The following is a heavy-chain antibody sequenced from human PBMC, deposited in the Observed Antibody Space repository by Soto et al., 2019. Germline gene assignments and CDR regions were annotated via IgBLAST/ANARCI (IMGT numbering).Heavy chain of an antibody. V-gene: IGHV3-33*01. CDR2: IWYDGSNK. J-gene: IGHJ4*02. CDR3: ARGRIAVAGHFDY. CDR1: GFTFSIYG. Sequence: GGSLRLSCAASGFTFSIYGMHWVRQAPGKGLEWVAVIWYDGSNKYYADSVKGRFTISRDNSKNTLYLQMNSLRAEDTAVYYCARGRIAVAGHFDYWGQGTLVTVSS. D-gene: IGHD6-19*01.